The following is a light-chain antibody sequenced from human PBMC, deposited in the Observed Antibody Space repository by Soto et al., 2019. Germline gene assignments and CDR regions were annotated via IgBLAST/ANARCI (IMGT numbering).Light chain of an antibody. V-gene: IGKV1-33*01. J-gene: IGKJ3*01. CDR2: DAS. Sequence: DIQMTQSPSSLSASVGDRVTITCQASQAISYYLNWYQQKPGKAPKLLIYDASNLETGVPSRFSGSGSGTDFTFTISSLHPEDIATYYCQHYDNLPIFTFGPGTKVDIK. CDR1: QAISYY. CDR3: QHYDNLPIFT.